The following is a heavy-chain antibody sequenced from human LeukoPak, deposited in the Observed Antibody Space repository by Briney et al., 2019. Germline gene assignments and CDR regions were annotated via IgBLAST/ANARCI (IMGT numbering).Heavy chain of an antibody. CDR1: GYTFNGDY. CDR2: INPNSGGT. J-gene: IGHJ4*02. D-gene: IGHD3-10*01. Sequence: GASVKVSCKASGYTFNGDYMHWVRQAPGQGLEWMGWINPNSGGTKYAQKFQGRVTMTRDTSISTAYMELSRLRSDDTAVYYCARGRPRSMVRGATGYFDYWGQGTLVTVSS. CDR3: ARGRPRSMVRGATGYFDY. V-gene: IGHV1-2*02.